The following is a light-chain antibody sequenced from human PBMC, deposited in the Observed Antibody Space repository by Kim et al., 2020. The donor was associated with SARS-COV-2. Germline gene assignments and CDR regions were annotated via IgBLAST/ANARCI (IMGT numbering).Light chain of an antibody. V-gene: IGKV1-39*01. CDR1: QRTGTY. Sequence: DIQMTQSPSSLSASIGDIVTIICRASQRTGTYLNWYHQKPGKAPKLLIYAASVLRSGVPSRFSGGGSAAEFTLTISNLQPEDFATYFCQQSHTSPWTFGQGTKVEIK. CDR2: AAS. CDR3: QQSHTSPWT. J-gene: IGKJ1*01.